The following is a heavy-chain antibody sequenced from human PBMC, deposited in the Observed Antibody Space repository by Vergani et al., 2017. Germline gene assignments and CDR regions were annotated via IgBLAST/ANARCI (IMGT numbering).Heavy chain of an antibody. V-gene: IGHV1-69*01. CDR3: ARGSPLYYDILTGYKHYFDY. Sequence: QVQLVQSGAEVKKPGSSVKVSCKASGGTFSSYAISWVRQAPGQGLEWMGGIIPIFGTANYAQKFQGRVTITADESTSTAYMELSSLRSEDTAVYYCARGSPLYYDILTGYKHYFDYWGQGTLVTVSS. CDR1: GGTFSSYA. J-gene: IGHJ4*02. D-gene: IGHD3-9*01. CDR2: IIPIFGTA.